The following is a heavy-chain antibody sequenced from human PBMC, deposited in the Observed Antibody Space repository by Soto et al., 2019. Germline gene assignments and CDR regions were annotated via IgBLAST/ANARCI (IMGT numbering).Heavy chain of an antibody. CDR1: GFTFSSYA. Sequence: QVQLAESGGGVVQPGRSLRLSCAASGFTFSSYAMHWVRQAPGKGLEWVAVISYDGSNKYYADSVKGRFTISRDNSKNTLYLQMNSLRAEDTAVYYCARDGPTVYSYYYGMDVWGQGTTVTVSS. V-gene: IGHV3-30-3*01. D-gene: IGHD4-4*01. CDR3: ARDGPTVYSYYYGMDV. CDR2: ISYDGSNK. J-gene: IGHJ6*02.